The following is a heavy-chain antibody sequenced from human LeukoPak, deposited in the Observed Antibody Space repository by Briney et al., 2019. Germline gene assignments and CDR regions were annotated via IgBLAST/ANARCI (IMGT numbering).Heavy chain of an antibody. J-gene: IGHJ5*02. V-gene: IGHV3-23*01. CDR1: GLTFSDYY. D-gene: IGHD3-3*01. CDR2: ISGSGGST. CDR3: AKGVFTYEQYYDFWSGHNWFDP. Sequence: GGSLRLSCVVSGLTFSDYYMIWIRQAPGKGLEWVSAISGSGGSTYYADSVKGRFTISRDNSKNTLYLQMNSLRAEDTAVYYCAKGVFTYEQYYDFWSGHNWFDPWGQGTLVTVSS.